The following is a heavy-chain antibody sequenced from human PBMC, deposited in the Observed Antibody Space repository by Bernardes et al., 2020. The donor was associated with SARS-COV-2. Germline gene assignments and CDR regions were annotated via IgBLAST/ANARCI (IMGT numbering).Heavy chain of an antibody. V-gene: IGHV5-51*01. Sequence: GESLKISCKGSGYSFTSYWIGWVRQMPGKGLEWMGIIYPGDSDTRYSPSFQGQVTISADKSISTAYLQWSSLKASDTAMYYCARLSSSWYVDPTNYFDYWGQGTLVTVSS. CDR2: IYPGDSDT. CDR1: GYSFTSYW. J-gene: IGHJ4*02. CDR3: ARLSSSWYVDPTNYFDY. D-gene: IGHD6-13*01.